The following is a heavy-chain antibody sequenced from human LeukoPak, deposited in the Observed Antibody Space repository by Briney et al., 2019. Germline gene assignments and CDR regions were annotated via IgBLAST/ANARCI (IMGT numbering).Heavy chain of an antibody. CDR2: INTNTGNP. CDR1: GYTFTSYA. Sequence: ASVKVSCKASGYTFTSYAMNWVRQAPGQGLEWMGWINTNTGNPTYAQGFTGRFVFSLDTSVSTAYLQISSLKAEDTAVYYCARDRDGDDFWSGYFPSWGQGTLVTVSS. J-gene: IGHJ5*02. V-gene: IGHV7-4-1*02. D-gene: IGHD3-3*01. CDR3: ARDRDGDDFWSGYFPS.